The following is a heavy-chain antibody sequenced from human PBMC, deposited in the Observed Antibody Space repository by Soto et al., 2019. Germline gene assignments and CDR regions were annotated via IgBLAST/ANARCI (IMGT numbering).Heavy chain of an antibody. V-gene: IGHV3-48*02. CDR3: ASEAPRDLNWFDP. CDR1: GFTFSSYS. Sequence: EVQLVESGGGLVQPGGSLRLSCAASGFTFSSYSMNWVRQAPGKGLEWVLYISSSSSTIYYADSVKGRFTISRDNAKNSLYLQMNSLRDEDTAVYYCASEAPRDLNWFDPWGQGTLVTVSS. J-gene: IGHJ5*02. CDR2: ISSSSSTI.